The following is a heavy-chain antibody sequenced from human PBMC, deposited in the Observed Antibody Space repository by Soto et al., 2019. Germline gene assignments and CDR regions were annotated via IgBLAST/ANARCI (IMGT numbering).Heavy chain of an antibody. CDR1: GFTFSSYA. V-gene: IGHV3-33*08. J-gene: IGHJ4*02. CDR2: ISGDGGSK. D-gene: IGHD2-2*01. CDR3: ARGRVCGSISCYGNFDY. Sequence: PGGSLRLSCAASGFTFSSYARSWVRQAPGKGLEWVAVISGDGGSKFYADSVKGRFTISRDNAKNTLYLQMNSLRVEDTAVYFCARGRVCGSISCYGNFDYWGQGTLVTVSS.